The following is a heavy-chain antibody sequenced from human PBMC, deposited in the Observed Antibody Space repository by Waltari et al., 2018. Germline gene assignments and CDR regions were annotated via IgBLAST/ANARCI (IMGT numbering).Heavy chain of an antibody. CDR2: ISANNGKT. D-gene: IGHD2-8*02. CDR3: VRDGSGASFTFDY. V-gene: IGHV1-18*01. Sequence: QVHLVQSGGEVKTPGASVKVSCKASGYNFISYSFTWVRQAHGQGLEWMGWISANNGKTNYAQKFQGRLTMTTDTSTSTAYMELRSLTSDDTAVYYCVRDGSGASFTFDYWGQGTLVTVSS. J-gene: IGHJ4*02. CDR1: GYNFISYS.